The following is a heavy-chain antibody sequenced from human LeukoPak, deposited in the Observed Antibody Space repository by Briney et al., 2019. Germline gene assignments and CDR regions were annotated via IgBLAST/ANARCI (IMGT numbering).Heavy chain of an antibody. CDR3: AKGPTSYCSSTSCYYYYYYMDV. Sequence: GGSLRLSCAASGFTFSSYAMSWVRQAPGKGLEWVSAISGSGGSTYYADSVKGRFTISRDNSKNTLYLQMNSLRAEDTAVYYCAKGPTSYCSSTSCYYYYYYMDVWGKGTRSPSP. V-gene: IGHV3-23*01. D-gene: IGHD2-2*01. J-gene: IGHJ6*03. CDR1: GFTFSSYA. CDR2: ISGSGGST.